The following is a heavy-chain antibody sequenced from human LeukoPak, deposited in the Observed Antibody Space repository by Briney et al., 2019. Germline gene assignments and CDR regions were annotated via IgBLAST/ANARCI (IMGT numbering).Heavy chain of an antibody. CDR3: AKTVNFYDSRRLDY. CDR1: GVTFSNYG. Sequence: PGGSLRLSCAASGVTFSNYGMHWVRQAPGKGLEWVAFIPYDGNDQYYADSVKGRFTISRDNSKNTLYLQTNSLRPEDTAVYYCAKTVNFYDSRRLDYWGQGALVTVSS. D-gene: IGHD3-22*01. CDR2: IPYDGNDQ. J-gene: IGHJ4*02. V-gene: IGHV3-30*02.